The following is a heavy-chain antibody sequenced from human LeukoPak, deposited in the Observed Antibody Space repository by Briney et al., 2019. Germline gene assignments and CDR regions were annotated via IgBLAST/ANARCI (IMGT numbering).Heavy chain of an antibody. J-gene: IGHJ4*02. V-gene: IGHV1-24*01. CDR3: GTVNAPWGDY. D-gene: IGHD7-27*01. Sequence: ASVKVSCKVSGYTLTELSMHWVRQAPGKGLEWMGGFDPEDGETIYAQKFQGRVTMTEDTSTETAYMELSSLRSEGTAVYYCGTVNAPWGDYWGQGTLVTVSS. CDR2: FDPEDGET. CDR1: GYTLTELS.